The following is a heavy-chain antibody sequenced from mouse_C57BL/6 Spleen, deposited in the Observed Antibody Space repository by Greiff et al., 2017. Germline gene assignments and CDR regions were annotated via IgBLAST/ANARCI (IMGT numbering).Heavy chain of an antibody. CDR3: ARQGGYDYDAYFDY. V-gene: IGHV5-6*02. CDR2: ISSGGSYT. Sequence: EVKLVESGGDLVKPGGSLKLSCAASGFTFSSYGMSWVRQTPDKRLEWVATISSGGSYTYYPDSVKGRFTISRDNAKNTLYLQLSSLKSEDTAMYYCARQGGYDYDAYFDYWGQGTTLTVSS. J-gene: IGHJ2*01. CDR1: GFTFSSYG. D-gene: IGHD2-4*01.